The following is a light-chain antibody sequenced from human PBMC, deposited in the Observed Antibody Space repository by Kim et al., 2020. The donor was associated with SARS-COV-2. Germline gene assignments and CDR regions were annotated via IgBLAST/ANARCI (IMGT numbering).Light chain of an antibody. J-gene: IGLJ3*02. CDR3: QSYDDSNQV. CDR2: EDN. Sequence: GKTVTIPCARSSGSIASTYLQWYQQRPGSAPTTVIYEDNQRPSGVPDRFSGSIDSSSNSASLTISGLKTEDEADYFCQSYDDSNQVFGGGTQLTVL. CDR1: SGSIASTY. V-gene: IGLV6-57*03.